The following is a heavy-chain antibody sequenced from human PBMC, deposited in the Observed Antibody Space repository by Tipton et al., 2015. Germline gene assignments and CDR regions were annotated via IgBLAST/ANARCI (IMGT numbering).Heavy chain of an antibody. CDR3: ARVAIASRLAWFDP. CDR1: SGSISTDNW. Sequence: SLRLSCSVSSGSISTDNWWSWVRQPPGKGLEWIGEIHHSGSANYNPSLKSRVTIAIDKSKNQFSLKLSSVTAADTALYYCARVAIASRLAWFDPWGQGTLVTVSS. CDR2: IHHSGSA. D-gene: IGHD6-6*01. J-gene: IGHJ5*02. V-gene: IGHV4-4*02.